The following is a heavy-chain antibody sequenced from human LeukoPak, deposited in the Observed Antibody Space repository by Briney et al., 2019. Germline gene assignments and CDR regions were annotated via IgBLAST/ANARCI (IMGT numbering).Heavy chain of an antibody. Sequence: GGSQTFSCAPSGYTQCRYYRLWLRQAPGKGLEWVAVISYDGSNKYYADSVKGRFTISRDNSKNTLYLQMNSLRAEDTAVYYRGKVHREYYVSSGDALD. J-gene: IGHJ3*02. CDR1: GYTQCRYY. CDR3: GKVHREYYVSSGDALD. D-gene: IGHD3-22*01. V-gene: IGHV3-30*18. CDR2: ISYDGSNK.